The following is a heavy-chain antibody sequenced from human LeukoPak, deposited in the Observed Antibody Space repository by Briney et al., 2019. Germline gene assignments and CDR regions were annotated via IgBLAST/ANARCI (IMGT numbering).Heavy chain of an antibody. D-gene: IGHD1-26*01. CDR1: GYTFTSNG. Sequence: AASVKVSCKAPGYTFTSNGISWVRQAPGQGLEWMGWISAYNGNTNYAQKLQGRVTMTTDTSTSTAYMELRSLRSDDTAVYYCARNVGGTRGAPFDYWGQGTLVTVSS. J-gene: IGHJ4*02. CDR3: ARNVGGTRGAPFDY. CDR2: ISAYNGNT. V-gene: IGHV1-18*04.